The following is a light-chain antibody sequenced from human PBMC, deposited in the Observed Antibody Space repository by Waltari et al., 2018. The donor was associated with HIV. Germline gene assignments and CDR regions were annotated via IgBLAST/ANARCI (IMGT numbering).Light chain of an antibody. CDR2: EVN. Sequence: QSALTPPPSASGSPGQSVTIPCTGPSSDVVGYNSVSWYQQLPGKAPQLMIFEVNTRPSGVPDRFSGSQSGNTASLTVSGLQPEDEADYYCSSHAGSNLFVVFGGGTKLTVL. CDR3: SSHAGSNLFVV. J-gene: IGLJ2*01. CDR1: SSDVVGYNS. V-gene: IGLV2-8*01.